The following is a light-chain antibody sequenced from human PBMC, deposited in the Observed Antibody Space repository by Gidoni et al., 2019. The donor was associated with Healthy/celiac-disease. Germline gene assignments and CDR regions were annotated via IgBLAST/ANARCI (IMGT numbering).Light chain of an antibody. CDR1: SYNIGAGYD. V-gene: IGLV1-40*01. CDR2: GNN. J-gene: IGLJ1*01. Sequence: QSVLTQPRSVYGAPGQRVTISCTGSSYNIGAGYDVHWYQQPPGTAPKLLIYGNNNRPSGVPDRFSGSKSGTSASLAITGLQAEYDADYYCQSYDSSLSGYVFGTGTKVTVL. CDR3: QSYDSSLSGYV.